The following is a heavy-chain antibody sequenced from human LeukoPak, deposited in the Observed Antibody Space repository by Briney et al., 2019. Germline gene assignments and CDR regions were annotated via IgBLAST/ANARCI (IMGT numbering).Heavy chain of an antibody. CDR3: AREMVRGVWFDP. CDR2: INHSGST. V-gene: IGHV4-34*01. CDR1: GGSFSGYY. Sequence: SETLSLTCAVYGGSFSGYYWSWIRQPPGKGLEWIGEINHSGSTNYNPSLKSRVTISVDTSKNQFSLKLSSVTAADTAVYYCAREMVRGVWFDPWGQGTLVTVSS. J-gene: IGHJ5*02. D-gene: IGHD3-10*01.